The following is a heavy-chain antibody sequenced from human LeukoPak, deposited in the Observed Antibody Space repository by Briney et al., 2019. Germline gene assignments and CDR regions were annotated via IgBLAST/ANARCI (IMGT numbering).Heavy chain of an antibody. J-gene: IGHJ4*02. Sequence: GESLKISCKGSGYSFTSYWIGWVRQMPGKGLEWMGIIYPGDSDTRYSPSFQGQVTISADKSISTAYLQWSSLKASDTAMYYCARKCIAAAACNLFDYWGQGTLVTVSS. CDR3: ARKCIAAAACNLFDY. V-gene: IGHV5-51*01. CDR2: IYPGDSDT. D-gene: IGHD6-13*01. CDR1: GYSFTSYW.